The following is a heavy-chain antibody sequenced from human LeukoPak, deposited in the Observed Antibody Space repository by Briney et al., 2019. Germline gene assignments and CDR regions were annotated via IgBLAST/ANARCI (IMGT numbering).Heavy chain of an antibody. CDR2: IISGGSST. Sequence: GGSLRLSCAASGFTFSIYWMHWVRQAPGKGRGGVARIISGGSSTSYADSVKGRFTISRDNAKNTLYLQMNSLRAEDTAVYYCARMGLEMATALDYWGQGTLVTVSS. V-gene: IGHV3-74*01. J-gene: IGHJ4*02. CDR3: ARMGLEMATALDY. CDR1: GFTFSIYW. D-gene: IGHD5-24*01.